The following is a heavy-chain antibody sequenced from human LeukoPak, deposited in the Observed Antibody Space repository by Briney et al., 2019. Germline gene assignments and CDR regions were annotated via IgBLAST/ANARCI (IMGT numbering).Heavy chain of an antibody. Sequence: SETLSLTCTVSGGSISSYYWSWIRQPPGKGLEWIGYIYFSGSTNYNPSLKSRVTISVDKSKNQFSLKLSSVTAADTAVYYCARRGGSGWLKNWFDPWGQGTLVTVSS. D-gene: IGHD6-19*01. CDR3: ARRGGSGWLKNWFDP. V-gene: IGHV4-59*12. CDR1: GGSISSYY. CDR2: IYFSGST. J-gene: IGHJ5*02.